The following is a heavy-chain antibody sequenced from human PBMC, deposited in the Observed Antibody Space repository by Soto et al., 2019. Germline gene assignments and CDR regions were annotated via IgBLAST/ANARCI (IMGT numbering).Heavy chain of an antibody. D-gene: IGHD1-26*01. Sequence: QVQLVQSGAEVKKPGASVSVSCKASGYTFTGDYLHWVRQAPGQGLEWMAWINPKSGYTKSAQKFQARVTLTRDTSISTAYMELRSLRSEDTAVYFCARYTGSNSLFDSWGQGTLVTDSS. V-gene: IGHV1-2*02. CDR2: INPKSGYT. CDR3: ARYTGSNSLFDS. J-gene: IGHJ4*02. CDR1: GYTFTGDY.